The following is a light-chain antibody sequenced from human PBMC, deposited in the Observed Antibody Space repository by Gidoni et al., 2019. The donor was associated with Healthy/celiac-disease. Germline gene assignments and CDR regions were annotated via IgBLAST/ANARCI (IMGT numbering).Light chain of an antibody. Sequence: EIVMTQSPATLSVYPGERATLSCRASQSVSSNLAWYQQKPGQAPRPLIYGASTRATGIPARFSGSGSGTEFTLTISSLQSEDFAVYYCQQYNNWPLTFXGXTKVEIK. CDR1: QSVSSN. J-gene: IGKJ4*01. CDR3: QQYNNWPLT. V-gene: IGKV3-15*01. CDR2: GAS.